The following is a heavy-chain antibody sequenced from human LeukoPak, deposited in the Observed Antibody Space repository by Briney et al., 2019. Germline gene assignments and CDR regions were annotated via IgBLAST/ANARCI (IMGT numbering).Heavy chain of an antibody. Sequence: ASVKVSCKASGYTFTSYYMHWVRQAPGQGLEWMGIINPNSGNTGYAQKFQGRVTITRNTSISTAYMELSSLRSEDTAVYYCARWGSIRGSLYYYYYYMDVWGKGTAVTVSS. CDR1: GYTFTSYY. D-gene: IGHD3-10*01. V-gene: IGHV1-8*03. CDR2: INPNSGNT. CDR3: ARWGSIRGSLYYYYYYMDV. J-gene: IGHJ6*03.